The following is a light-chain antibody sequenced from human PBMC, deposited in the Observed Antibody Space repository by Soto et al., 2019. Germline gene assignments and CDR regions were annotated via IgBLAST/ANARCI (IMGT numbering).Light chain of an antibody. CDR2: NND. V-gene: IGLV1-44*01. Sequence: QSVLTQPPSASGAPGQGVTISCSGSSSNVGRHAVSWYQHVPGTAPRLLISNNDQRPSGVPGRISGSKSGTSASLAISGLQSDDEGEYYCAAWDDSLNGAVFGGGTKVTVL. CDR3: AAWDDSLNGAV. J-gene: IGLJ3*02. CDR1: SSNVGRHA.